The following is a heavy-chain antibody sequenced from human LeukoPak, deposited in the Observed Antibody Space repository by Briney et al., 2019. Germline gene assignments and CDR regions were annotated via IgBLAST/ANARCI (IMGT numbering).Heavy chain of an antibody. CDR1: GYTFSSYD. CDR2: MNPNSGNA. D-gene: IGHD3-10*01. J-gene: IGHJ6*02. CDR3: ARGPDMVRGVIRYYGMDV. V-gene: IGHV1-8*01. Sequence: ASVKVSCKASGYTFSSYDINWVRQAAGQGLEWMGWMNPNSGNAGYAQKFQGRISITRNTSTNTAYMELSGLRSGDTAVYYCARGPDMVRGVIRYYGMDVWGQGTTVTVSS.